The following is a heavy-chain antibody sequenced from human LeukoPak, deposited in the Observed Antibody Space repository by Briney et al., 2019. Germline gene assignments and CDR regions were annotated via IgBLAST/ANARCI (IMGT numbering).Heavy chain of an antibody. V-gene: IGHV4-59*01. D-gene: IGHD1-1*01. J-gene: IGHJ4*02. CDR2: ISYTVTS. CDR1: GFTFSSYA. CDR3: ARVGDWNDLVY. Sequence: GSLRLSCATSGFTFSSYAMSWIRQPPGKGLEWIGYISYTVTSNYNPSLKSRVTISVDTSKNQFSLKLSSVTAADTAVYYCARVGDWNDLVYWGQGTLVTVSS.